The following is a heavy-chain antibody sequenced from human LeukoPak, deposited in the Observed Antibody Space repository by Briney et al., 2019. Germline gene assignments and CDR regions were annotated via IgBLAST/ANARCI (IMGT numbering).Heavy chain of an antibody. D-gene: IGHD3-22*01. Sequence: GASVKVSCKASGGTFSSYAINWVRQAPGHGLEWMGRIVPIFSTSNYAQKFQGRVTLTTDESTRTAYMELSSLRSEDTAVYYCATSSGGIYDSGGYYYNDAFDMWGQGTMVTVSS. CDR3: ATSSGGIYDSGGYYYNDAFDM. CDR1: GGTFSSYA. V-gene: IGHV1-69*05. CDR2: IVPIFSTS. J-gene: IGHJ3*02.